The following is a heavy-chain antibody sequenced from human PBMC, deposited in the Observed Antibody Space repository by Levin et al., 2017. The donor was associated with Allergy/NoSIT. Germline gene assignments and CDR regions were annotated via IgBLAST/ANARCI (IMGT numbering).Heavy chain of an antibody. D-gene: IGHD1-1*01. CDR2: ISSSSSTI. Sequence: SSETLSLTCAASGFTFSSYSMNWVPQAPGKGLEWVSYISSSSSTIYYADSVKGRFTISRDNAKNSLYLQMNSLRDEDTAVYYCARDALERRGRKFNWFDPWGQGTLVTVSS. J-gene: IGHJ5*02. V-gene: IGHV3-48*02. CDR1: GFTFSSYS. CDR3: ARDALERRGRKFNWFDP.